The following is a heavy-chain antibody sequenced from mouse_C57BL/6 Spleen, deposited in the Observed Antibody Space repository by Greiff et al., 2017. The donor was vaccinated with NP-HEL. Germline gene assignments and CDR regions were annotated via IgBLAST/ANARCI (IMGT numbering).Heavy chain of an antibody. CDR1: GYTFTSYW. V-gene: IGHV1-69*01. J-gene: IGHJ4*01. CDR3: ARSPAGGDAMDY. CDR2: IDPSDSYT. Sequence: QVQLQQPGAELVMPGASVKLSCKASGYTFTSYWMHWVKQRPGHGLEWIGEIDPSDSYTNYNQKFKGKSTLTVDKSSSTAYMQLSSLTSEDSAVYYCARSPAGGDAMDYWGQGTSVTVSS.